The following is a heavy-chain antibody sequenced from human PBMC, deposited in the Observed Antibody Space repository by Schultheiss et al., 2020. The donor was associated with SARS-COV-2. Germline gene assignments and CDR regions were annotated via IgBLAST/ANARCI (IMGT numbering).Heavy chain of an antibody. CDR2: ISYDGSNK. CDR1: RFTFSYYA. Sequence: GGSLRLSCAASRFTFSYYAMHWVRQAPGKGLQWVAVISYDGSNKYYADSVKGRFTISRDNAKNSLYLQLNSLRDEDTAVYYCARGGDSGYAEIDSWGQGTLVTVSS. CDR3: ARGGDSGYAEIDS. V-gene: IGHV3-30*07. D-gene: IGHD5-12*01. J-gene: IGHJ4*02.